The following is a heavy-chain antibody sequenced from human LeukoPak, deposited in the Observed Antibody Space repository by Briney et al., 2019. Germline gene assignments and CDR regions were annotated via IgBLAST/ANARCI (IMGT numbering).Heavy chain of an antibody. D-gene: IGHD5-18*01. CDR2: MFYSGGS. CDR1: GGSISSGSYY. Sequence: SQTLSLTCTVSGGSISSGSYYWSWIRQPAGKGLEWIGYMFYSGGSNYNPSVRGRVTISVDTSKNQFSLKLTSVTAADTAVYYCARVYSYGYFFDTWGQGALVTVSS. V-gene: IGHV4-61*10. CDR3: ARVYSYGYFFDT. J-gene: IGHJ4*02.